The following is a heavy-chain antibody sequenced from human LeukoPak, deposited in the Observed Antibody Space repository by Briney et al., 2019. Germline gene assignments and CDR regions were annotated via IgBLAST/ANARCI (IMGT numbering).Heavy chain of an antibody. J-gene: IGHJ4*02. CDR1: GFILRSYW. CDR2: IKQDGSEK. D-gene: IGHD6-19*01. Sequence: GVPLRLSCAASGFILRSYWMSWVRQSPGEGGEGGANIKQDGSEKYCVDSVKGRFTISRDNAKNSLYLQMNSLRAEDTAVYYCARVGIAVAGTDYWGQGTLVTVSS. CDR3: ARVGIAVAGTDY. V-gene: IGHV3-7*01.